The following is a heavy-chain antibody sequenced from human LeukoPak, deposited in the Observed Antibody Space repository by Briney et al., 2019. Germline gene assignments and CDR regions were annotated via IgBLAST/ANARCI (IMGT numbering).Heavy chain of an antibody. Sequence: PGGSLRLSCAASGFTFDDYAMHWVRQAPGKGLEWVSGISWNSGSIGYADSVKGRFTISRDNAKNSLYLQMNSLRAEDTAVYYCARDPAYYYDSSGRYRGAFDIWGQGTMVTVSS. CDR2: ISWNSGSI. CDR3: ARDPAYYYDSSGRYRGAFDI. D-gene: IGHD3-22*01. J-gene: IGHJ3*02. V-gene: IGHV3-9*01. CDR1: GFTFDDYA.